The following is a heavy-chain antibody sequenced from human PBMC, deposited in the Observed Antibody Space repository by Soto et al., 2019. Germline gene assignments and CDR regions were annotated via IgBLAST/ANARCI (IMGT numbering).Heavy chain of an antibody. D-gene: IGHD5-18*01. V-gene: IGHV1-69*12. CDR3: ASGIQLWLRRINNGYSG. J-gene: IGHJ4*02. CDR1: GGTFSTYA. CDR2: IIPMFGTA. Sequence: QVQLVQSGAEVKKPESSVKVSCKAPGGTFSTYAISWVRQAPGQGLEWMGGIIPMFGTANYAQRFQDRVTITADESTKTVYMELSRLRSEDTALYFCASGIQLWLRRINNGYSGWGQGTLVTVSS.